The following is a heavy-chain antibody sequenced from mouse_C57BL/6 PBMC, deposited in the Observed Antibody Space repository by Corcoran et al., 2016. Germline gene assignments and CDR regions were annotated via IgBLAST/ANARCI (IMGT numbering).Heavy chain of an antibody. Sequence: QVQLQQSGPELVKPGASVKLSCKASGYTVTSYDINWVKQRPGQGLEWIGWIYPRDGSTKYNEKFKGKATLTVDTSSSTAYMELHSLTSEDSAVYFCARYILRSPYYAMDYWGQGTSVTVSS. D-gene: IGHD1-1*01. CDR1: GYTVTSYD. V-gene: IGHV1-85*01. J-gene: IGHJ4*01. CDR2: IYPRDGST. CDR3: ARYILRSPYYAMDY.